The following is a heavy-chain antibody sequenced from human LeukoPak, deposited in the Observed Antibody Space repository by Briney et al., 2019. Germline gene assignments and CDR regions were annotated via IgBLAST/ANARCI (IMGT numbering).Heavy chain of an antibody. CDR2: IYYSGST. Sequence: SETLSLTCTVSGGSISSGGYYWSWVRQHPGKGLEWIVYIYYSGSTYYNPSLKSRVTISVDTSKNQFSLKLSSVTAADTAVYYCARIVVPAATNWFDPWGQGTLVTVSS. D-gene: IGHD2-2*01. CDR3: ARIVVPAATNWFDP. J-gene: IGHJ5*02. CDR1: GGSISSGGYY. V-gene: IGHV4-31*03.